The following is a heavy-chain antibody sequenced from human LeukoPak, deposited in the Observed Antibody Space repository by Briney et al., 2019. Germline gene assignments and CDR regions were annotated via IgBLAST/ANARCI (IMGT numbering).Heavy chain of an antibody. CDR2: INPSGGST. V-gene: IGHV1-46*01. CDR1: GYTFTSYY. CDR3: AREYQQLFGMDV. Sequence: ASVKVSCKASGYTFTSYYMHWVRQAPGQGLEWMGIINPSGGSTSYTQKFQGRVTMTRDTSTSTVYMELSSLRSEDTAVYYCAREYQQLFGMDVWGQGTTVTVSS. J-gene: IGHJ6*02. D-gene: IGHD6-13*01.